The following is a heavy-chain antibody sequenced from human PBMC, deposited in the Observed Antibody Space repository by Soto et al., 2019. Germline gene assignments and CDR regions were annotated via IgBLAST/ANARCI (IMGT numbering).Heavy chain of an antibody. V-gene: IGHV3-48*02. D-gene: IGHD3-22*01. CDR3: AYSSGYYNYFDY. Sequence: PGGSLRLSCAASGFTLSSYSMNWVSQAPGKGLEWVSHISSSSSSIYYADSVKGRFTISRDNAKNSLYLQMNSLRDEDTAVYYCAYSSGYYNYFDYWGQGTLVTVSS. CDR1: GFTLSSYS. J-gene: IGHJ4*02. CDR2: ISSSSSSI.